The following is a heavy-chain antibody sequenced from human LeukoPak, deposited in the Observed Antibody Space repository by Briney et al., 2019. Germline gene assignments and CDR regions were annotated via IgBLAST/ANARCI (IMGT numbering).Heavy chain of an antibody. V-gene: IGHV3-23*01. Sequence: PGGSLRLSCAASGFTFSSYAMSWVRQASGKGLEWVSATSGSGGSTYYADSVKGRFTISRDDSKNTLYLQMNSLRAEDTAVYYCAKGSLTGFPFDYWGQGTLVTVSS. CDR3: AKGSLTGFPFDY. J-gene: IGHJ4*02. D-gene: IGHD7-27*01. CDR2: TSGSGGST. CDR1: GFTFSSYA.